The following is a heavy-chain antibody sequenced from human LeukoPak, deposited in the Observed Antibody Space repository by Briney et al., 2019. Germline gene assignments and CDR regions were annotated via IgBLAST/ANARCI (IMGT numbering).Heavy chain of an antibody. Sequence: VASVKVSCKASGYNFIGYYMHWVRQAPGQGPEWMGLNNPNTGDTNYAQKFQGRVTMTRDTSISTAYMELSGLRSDDTAVYYCARGGRWLDYWGQGTLVTVSS. CDR3: ARGGRWLDY. V-gene: IGHV1-2*06. J-gene: IGHJ4*02. D-gene: IGHD2-15*01. CDR1: GYNFIGYY. CDR2: NNPNTGDT.